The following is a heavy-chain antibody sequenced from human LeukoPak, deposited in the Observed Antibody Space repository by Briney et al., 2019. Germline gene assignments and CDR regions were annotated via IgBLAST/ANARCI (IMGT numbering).Heavy chain of an antibody. CDR1: GFTFSSYA. CDR3: AKGLRTGVGPYMGYHYYMDV. D-gene: IGHD3-16*01. J-gene: IGHJ6*03. CDR2: INDNGDGT. V-gene: IGHV3-23*01. Sequence: GGSLRLSCEGSGFTFSSYAMSWVRQAPGKGLRWVSTINDNGDGTYYADSVTGRFTISRDNFYNTVSLQMNSLGDEDTGVYYCAKGLRTGVGPYMGYHYYMDVWGKGATVTVSS.